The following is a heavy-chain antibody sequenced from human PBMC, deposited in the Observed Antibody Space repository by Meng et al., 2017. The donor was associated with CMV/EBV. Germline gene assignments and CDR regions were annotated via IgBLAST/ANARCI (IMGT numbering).Heavy chain of an antibody. Sequence: SETLSLTCTVSGGSVSSGSYYWSWIRQPPGKGLEWIGYIYYSGSTNYNPSLKSRVTISVDTSKNQFSLKLSSVTAADTAVYYCARASITIFGVVIPNWFDPWGKGTLVTVSS. CDR3: ARASITIFGVVIPNWFDP. D-gene: IGHD3-3*01. CDR1: GGSVSSGSYY. V-gene: IGHV4-61*01. CDR2: IYYSGST. J-gene: IGHJ5*02.